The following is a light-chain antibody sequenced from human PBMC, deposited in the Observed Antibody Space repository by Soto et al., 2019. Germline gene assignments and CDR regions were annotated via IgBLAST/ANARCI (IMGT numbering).Light chain of an antibody. V-gene: IGLV2-14*01. CDR2: DVT. Sequence: QSVLTQPASVSGSPGQSITISCTGSSSDIGAYDYVSWYQQRPVKAPKLMIFDVTSRPSGVSDRFSGSKSGNTASLTISGLQTEDEADYYCSSYTSSSTPYVFGTGTKLTV. J-gene: IGLJ1*01. CDR3: SSYTSSSTPYV. CDR1: SSDIGAYDY.